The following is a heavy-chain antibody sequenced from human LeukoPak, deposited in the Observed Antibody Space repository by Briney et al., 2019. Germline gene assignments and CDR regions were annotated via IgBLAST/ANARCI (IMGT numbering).Heavy chain of an antibody. J-gene: IGHJ4*02. CDR3: AKMKGITMVRGTFDY. V-gene: IGHV3-23*01. Sequence: GGSLRLSCAASGFTFSSYAMTWVRQAPGKGLEWVSSISGSGGNTYYTDSVKGRFTISRDNSKNTLYLQMSSLRAEDTAVYYCAKMKGITMVRGTFDYWGQGTLVTVSS. D-gene: IGHD3-10*01. CDR2: ISGSGGNT. CDR1: GFTFSSYA.